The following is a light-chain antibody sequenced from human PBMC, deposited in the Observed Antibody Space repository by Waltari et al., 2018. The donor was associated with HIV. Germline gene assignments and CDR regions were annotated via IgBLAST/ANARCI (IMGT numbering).Light chain of an antibody. Sequence: SSELTQDPAVSVALGQKVLITCQGAGLRTHYASWYQQKPGQAPDLVFYGKDGRPSGIPDRFSGSSSGNTASLTITGAQAEDEADYYCNCRGNSGNQVLFGGGTQLTVL. J-gene: IGLJ2*01. V-gene: IGLV3-19*01. CDR1: GLRTHY. CDR2: GKD. CDR3: NCRGNSGNQVL.